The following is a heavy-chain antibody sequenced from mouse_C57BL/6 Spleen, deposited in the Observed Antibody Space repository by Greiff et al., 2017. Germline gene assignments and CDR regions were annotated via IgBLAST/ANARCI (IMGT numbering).Heavy chain of an antibody. CDR1: GYAFSSSW. J-gene: IGHJ4*01. V-gene: IGHV1-82*01. CDR2: IYPGDGDT. D-gene: IGHD2-4*01. Sequence: QVQLQQSGPELVKPGASVKISCKASGYAFSSSWMNWVKQRPGKGLEWIGRIYPGDGDTNYNGKFKGKATLTADKSSSTAYMQLSSLTSEDSAVYFCARSGDYDDLYYAMDYWGQGTSVTVSS. CDR3: ARSGDYDDLYYAMDY.